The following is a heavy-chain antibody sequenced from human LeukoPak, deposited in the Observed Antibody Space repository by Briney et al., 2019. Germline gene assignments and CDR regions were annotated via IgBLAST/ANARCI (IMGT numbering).Heavy chain of an antibody. J-gene: IGHJ4*02. CDR2: IKSKTDGGTT. CDR3: TTPYYDILTGH. Sequence: GGSLRLSCAASGFTFSNAWMSWVRQAPVKGLEWVGRIKSKTDGGTTDYAAPVKGRFTISRDDSKNTLYLQMNSLKTEDTAVYYCTTPYYDILTGHWGQGTLVTVSS. V-gene: IGHV3-15*01. CDR1: GFTFSNAW. D-gene: IGHD3-9*01.